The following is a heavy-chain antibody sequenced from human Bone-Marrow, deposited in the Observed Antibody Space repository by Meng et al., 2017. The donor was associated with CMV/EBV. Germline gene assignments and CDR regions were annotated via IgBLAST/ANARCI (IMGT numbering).Heavy chain of an antibody. V-gene: IGHV5-51*01. CDR3: ARQLGQQLVFDY. Sequence: GGSLRLSCKGSGYTFTNYWIVWVRQMPGKGLEWMGIIYPSDSDTKHSPSLQGQVSISADQSINTAYLQWSSLKASDTAMYYCARQLGQQLVFDYWGQGTLVTVSS. D-gene: IGHD6-13*01. J-gene: IGHJ4*02. CDR1: GYTFTNYW. CDR2: IYPSDSDT.